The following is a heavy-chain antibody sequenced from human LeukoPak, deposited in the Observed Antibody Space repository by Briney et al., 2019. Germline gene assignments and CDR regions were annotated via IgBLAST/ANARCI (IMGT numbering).Heavy chain of an antibody. V-gene: IGHV4-39*07. Sequence: SETLSLTCTVSGGSITSSSYYWGWIRQPPGKGLEWIGSIYYTGNTYYNPSLKSRVTISIDTSRKQFSLNLSSVTAADTAVYYCARGRDGYNLRYFDYWGQGSLVTVSS. CDR1: GGSITSSSYY. D-gene: IGHD5-24*01. CDR2: IYYTGNT. CDR3: ARGRDGYNLRYFDY. J-gene: IGHJ4*02.